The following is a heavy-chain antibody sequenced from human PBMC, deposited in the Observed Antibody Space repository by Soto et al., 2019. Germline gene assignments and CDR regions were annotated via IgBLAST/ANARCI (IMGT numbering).Heavy chain of an antibody. J-gene: IGHJ4*02. V-gene: IGHV4-31*03. D-gene: IGHD2-15*01. CDR3: ARGIGGVVPTSFYY. CDR1: GGSISSGGYY. Sequence: QVQLQESGPGLVKPSQTLSLTCTVSGGSISSGGYYWSWIRQHPGTGLEWIGSIYYSGSTYYNPSLKSRVTIPVDTSKNQCSLKLSSVTAADTAVYDCARGIGGVVPTSFYYWGQGTLVTVSS. CDR2: IYYSGST.